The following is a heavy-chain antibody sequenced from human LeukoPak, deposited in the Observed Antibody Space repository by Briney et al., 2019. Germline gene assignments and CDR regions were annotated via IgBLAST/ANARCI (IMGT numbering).Heavy chain of an antibody. CDR2: INPSGGST. CDR3: ARVELDYTTFDY. Sequence: ASVKVSCKASGYTFTSYYMHWVRQAPGQGLEWMGIINPSGGSTSYAQKFQGRVTMTRDTSTSTVHMELSSLRSEDTAVYYCARVELDYTTFDYWGQGTLVTVSS. CDR1: GYTFTSYY. D-gene: IGHD1-26*01. V-gene: IGHV1-46*01. J-gene: IGHJ4*02.